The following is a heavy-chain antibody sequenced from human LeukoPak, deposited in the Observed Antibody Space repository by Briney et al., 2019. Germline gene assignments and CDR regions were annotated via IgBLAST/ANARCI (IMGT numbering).Heavy chain of an antibody. V-gene: IGHV3-21*04. D-gene: IGHD3-22*01. J-gene: IGHJ3*02. CDR3: ASHYYDSSGYYFELAFDI. CDR1: GFTFSSYS. Sequence: GGSLRLSCAASGFTFSSYSMNWVRQAPGKGLEWVSSISSSSSYIYYADSVKGRFTISRDNSKNTLYLQMNSLRAEDTAVYYCASHYYDSSGYYFELAFDIWGQGTMVTVSS. CDR2: ISSSSSYI.